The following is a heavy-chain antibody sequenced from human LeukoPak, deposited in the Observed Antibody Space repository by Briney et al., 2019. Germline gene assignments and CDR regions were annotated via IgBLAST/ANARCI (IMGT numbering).Heavy chain of an antibody. J-gene: IGHJ3*02. CDR3: ARDAQLSLLVAWRKNTNRAFDI. V-gene: IGHV4-61*02. CDR1: GGSISSGSYY. D-gene: IGHD2-2*01. CDR2: IYTSGST. Sequence: SETLSLTCTVFGGSISSGSYYWSWIRQPAGKGLEWIGRIYTSGSTNYNPSLKSRVTISVDTSKNQFSLKLSSVTAADTAVYYCARDAQLSLLVAWRKNTNRAFDIWGQGTMVTVSS.